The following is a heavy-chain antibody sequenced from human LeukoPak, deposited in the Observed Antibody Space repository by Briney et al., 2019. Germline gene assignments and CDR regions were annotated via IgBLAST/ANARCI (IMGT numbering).Heavy chain of an antibody. V-gene: IGHV1-2*02. Sequence: ASVKVYCKASGYTFTGYYMHWVRQAPGQGREWMGWINPNSGGTNYAQKFQGRVTMTRDTSISTAYMELSRLRSDDTAVYYCARDLVISDYDFWSGYLSGYYYYYMDVWGKGTTVTVSS. D-gene: IGHD3-3*01. CDR2: INPNSGGT. CDR1: GYTFTGYY. J-gene: IGHJ6*03. CDR3: ARDLVISDYDFWSGYLSGYYYYYMDV.